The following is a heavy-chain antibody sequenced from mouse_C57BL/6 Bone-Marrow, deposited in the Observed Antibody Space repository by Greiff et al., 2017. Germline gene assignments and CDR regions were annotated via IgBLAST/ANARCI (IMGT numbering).Heavy chain of an antibody. CDR3: ARWLLYYAMDY. V-gene: IGHV1-81*01. Sequence: QVQLQQSGAELARPGASVKLSCKASGYTFTSYGISWVKQRTGQGLEWIGEIYPRSGNTYYNEKFKGKATLTADKSSSKAYMELRSLTSEDSAVYFCARWLLYYAMDYWGQGTSVTVSS. J-gene: IGHJ4*01. D-gene: IGHD2-3*01. CDR2: IYPRSGNT. CDR1: GYTFTSYG.